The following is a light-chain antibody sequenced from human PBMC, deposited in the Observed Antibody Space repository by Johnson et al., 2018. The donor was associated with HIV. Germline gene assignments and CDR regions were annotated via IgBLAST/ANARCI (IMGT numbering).Light chain of an antibody. CDR1: SSNIGNNY. CDR3: GTWDSSLSAHYV. V-gene: IGLV1-51*02. Sequence: SVLTQPPSVSAAPGQKVTISCSGSSSNIGNNYVSWYQQVPGTAPKLLIYENNKRPSGIPDRFSGSKSGTSATLGITGLPTGDEADYYCGTWDSSLSAHYVFGTGTKVTVL. CDR2: ENN. J-gene: IGLJ1*01.